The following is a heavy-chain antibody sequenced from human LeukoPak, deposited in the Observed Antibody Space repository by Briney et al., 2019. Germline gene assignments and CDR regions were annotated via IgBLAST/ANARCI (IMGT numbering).Heavy chain of an antibody. CDR2: IDTAGNT. CDR1: GFTFSTYD. J-gene: IGHJ6*02. V-gene: IGHV3-13*04. Sequence: GGSLRLSCAASGFTFSTYDMHWVRQATGKGLEWVSGIDTAGNTYYPGSVKGRFTISREDAKNSFYLQMNSLRAGDTAVYYCARGDCSGGSCSSMDVWGQGTTVTVSS. CDR3: ARGDCSGGSCSSMDV. D-gene: IGHD2-15*01.